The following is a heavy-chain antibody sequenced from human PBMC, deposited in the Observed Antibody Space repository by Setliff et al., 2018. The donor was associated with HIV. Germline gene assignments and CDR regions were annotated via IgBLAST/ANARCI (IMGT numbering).Heavy chain of an antibody. D-gene: IGHD6-13*01. V-gene: IGHV4-39*07. CDR2: IYHTGST. CDR1: GGSINSTRYY. CDR3: ARVSCSSWYSIPRYYYYSMDG. J-gene: IGHJ6*03. Sequence: SETLSLTCTVSGGSINSTRYYWGWIRQPPGNGLEWTGSIYHTGSTYSKPSLKSRVTVSVDTSKNQFSLTLGSVTAADTAVYYCARVSCSSWYSIPRYYYYSMDGWGNGTTVTVSS.